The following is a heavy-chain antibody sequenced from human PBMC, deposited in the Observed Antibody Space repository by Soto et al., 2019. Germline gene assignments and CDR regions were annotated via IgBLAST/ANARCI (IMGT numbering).Heavy chain of an antibody. CDR3: AADPGYSYGYPYYYRMDV. CDR2: IVVGSGNT. J-gene: IGHJ6*02. Sequence: SVKVSCKASGFTFTSSAVQWVRQARGQRLEWIGWIVVGSGNTNYAQKFQERVTITRDMSTCTAYMQLSSLRSEDTAVYYCAADPGYSYGYPYYYRMDVWGQGTTVTVSS. V-gene: IGHV1-58*01. CDR1: GFTFTSSA. D-gene: IGHD5-18*01.